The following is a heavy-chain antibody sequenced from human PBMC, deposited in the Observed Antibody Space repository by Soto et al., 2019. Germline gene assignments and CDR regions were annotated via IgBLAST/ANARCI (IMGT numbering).Heavy chain of an antibody. J-gene: IGHJ4*02. CDR1: GGSFSGYY. CDR3: ARGRGSSWYAVPDY. Sequence: QVQLQQWGAGLLKPSETLSLTCAVYGGSFSGYYWSWIRQPPGKGLEWIGEINHSGRTNYNPSLKSRVAISVDTSKNQFSLKLSSVTAADTAVYYCARGRGSSWYAVPDYWGQGTLVTVSS. V-gene: IGHV4-34*01. D-gene: IGHD6-13*01. CDR2: INHSGRT.